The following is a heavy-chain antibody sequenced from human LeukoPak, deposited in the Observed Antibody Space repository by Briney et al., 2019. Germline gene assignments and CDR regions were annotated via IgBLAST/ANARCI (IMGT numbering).Heavy chain of an antibody. V-gene: IGHV4-34*01. CDR1: SGSFSGYY. D-gene: IGHD5-12*01. J-gene: IGHJ4*02. CDR2: INHSGST. CDR3: ARVEMATIDLRYYFDY. Sequence: PSETLSLTCAVYSGSFSGYYWSWIRQPPGKGLEWIGEINHSGSTNYNPSLKSRVTISVDTSKNQFSLKLSSVTAADTAVYYCARVEMATIDLRYYFDYWGQGTLVTVSS.